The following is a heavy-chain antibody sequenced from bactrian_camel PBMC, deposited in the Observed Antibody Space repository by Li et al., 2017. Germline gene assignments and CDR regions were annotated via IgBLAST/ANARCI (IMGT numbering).Heavy chain of an antibody. CDR1: GLTSSDDC. Sequence: HVQLVESGGGLVQPGGSLILSCDVSGLTSSDDCMSWVRQAPGKGLEWVSCIWLRDGRSTYYTDSVKGRFTIFQESAKNALSLQMNSLKPEDTAVYYCAADLTGTCGWSQIRAGDFTHWGQGTQVTVS. V-gene: IGHV3-2*01. CDR2: IWLRDGRST. J-gene: IGHJ4*01. CDR3: AADLTGTCGWSQIRAGDFTH. D-gene: IGHD8*01.